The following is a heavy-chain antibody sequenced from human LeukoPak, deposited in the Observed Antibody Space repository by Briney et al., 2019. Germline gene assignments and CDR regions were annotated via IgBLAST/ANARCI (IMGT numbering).Heavy chain of an antibody. D-gene: IGHD6-19*01. CDR1: GYTFTSYG. Sequence: ASVKVSCKASGYTFTSYGISWVRQAPGQGLEWMGWISAYNGNTNYAQKLQGRVTMTTDTSTSTAYMELRSLRSDDTAVYYCARDHRIAVAGPEGYWGQGTLVTVSS. CDR3: ARDHRIAVAGPEGY. V-gene: IGHV1-18*04. J-gene: IGHJ4*02. CDR2: ISAYNGNT.